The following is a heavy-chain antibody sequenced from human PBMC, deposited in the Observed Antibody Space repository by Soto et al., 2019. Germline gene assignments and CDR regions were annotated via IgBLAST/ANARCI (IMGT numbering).Heavy chain of an antibody. V-gene: IGHV3-30*03. J-gene: IGHJ4*02. D-gene: IGHD2-8*02. CDR3: TGEVASGY. CDR2: ISRDGGTK. CDR1: GFTVSTYG. Sequence: QVRLVESGGGVVQPGRSLRLSCAVSGFTVSTYGMHWVRQALGKGLEWVAVISRDGGTKYYADSVKGRFTISRDNSRNTLFLEMNSLRGDDMAVYYCTGEVASGYWGQGTLVTVSS.